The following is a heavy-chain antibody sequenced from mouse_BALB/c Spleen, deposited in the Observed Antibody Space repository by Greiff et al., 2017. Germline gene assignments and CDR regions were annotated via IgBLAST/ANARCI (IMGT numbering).Heavy chain of an antibody. Sequence: EVKLQESGGGLVQPGGSRKLSCAASGFTFSSFGMHWVRQAPEKGLEWVAYISSGSSTIYYADTVKGRFTISRDNPKNTLFLQMTSLRSEDTAMYYCARSGVRRGADDWGQGTTLTVSS. CDR1: GFTFSSFG. J-gene: IGHJ2*01. V-gene: IGHV5-17*02. D-gene: IGHD2-14*01. CDR3: ARSGVRRGADD. CDR2: ISSGSSTI.